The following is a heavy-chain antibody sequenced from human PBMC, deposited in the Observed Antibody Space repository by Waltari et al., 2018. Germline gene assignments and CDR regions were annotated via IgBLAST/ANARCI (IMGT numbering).Heavy chain of an antibody. CDR1: GGSISSGSDY. CDR3: ARGCYDGMAVDI. Sequence: QVQLQESGPGLVKPSQTLSLTCTVSGGSISSGSDYWSWIRQPAGKGLEWIGRIYTSGSTNYNPSLKSRVTISVDTSKNQFSLKRSSVTAADTAVYYCARGCYDGMAVDIWGQGTMVTVSS. V-gene: IGHV4-61*02. J-gene: IGHJ3*02. CDR2: IYTSGST. D-gene: IGHD2-15*01.